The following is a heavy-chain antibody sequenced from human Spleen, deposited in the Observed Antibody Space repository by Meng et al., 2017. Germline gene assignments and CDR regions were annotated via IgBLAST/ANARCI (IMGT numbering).Heavy chain of an antibody. CDR1: GFPFSTYA. D-gene: IGHD5-12*01. J-gene: IGHJ4*02. CDR2: IGGCGVDT. CDR3: SGHIDY. Sequence: GESLKISCAASGFPFSTYAMSWVRQAPGKGLEWVSAIGGCGVDTFYADSVKGQFTISRDDYKNTLYLQMNSLRAEDTAVYYCSGHIDYWGQGTLVTVSS. V-gene: IGHV3-23*01.